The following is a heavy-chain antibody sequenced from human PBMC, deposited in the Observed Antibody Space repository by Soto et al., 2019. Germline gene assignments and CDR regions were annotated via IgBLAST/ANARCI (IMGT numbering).Heavy chain of an antibody. D-gene: IGHD6-19*01. V-gene: IGHV1-69*12. J-gene: IGHJ5*02. CDR3: ARDLEQWLGFGWFDP. CDR2: IIPIFGTA. Sequence: QVQLVQSGAEVKKPGSSVKVSCKASGGTFSSYAISWVRQAPGQGLEWMGGIIPIFGTANYAQKFQGRVTSTADESTSTAYMERSSLRAGDTAVDYCARDLEQWLGFGWFDPWGQGTLVTVSS. CDR1: GGTFSSYA.